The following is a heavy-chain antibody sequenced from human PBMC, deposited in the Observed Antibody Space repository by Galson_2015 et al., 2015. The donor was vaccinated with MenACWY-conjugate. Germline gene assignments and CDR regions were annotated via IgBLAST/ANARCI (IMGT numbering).Heavy chain of an antibody. CDR1: GFTFSSYW. J-gene: IGHJ4*01. D-gene: IGHD5-12*01. V-gene: IGHV3-74*01. CDR2: INSDGSST. CDR3: LRGNSGYGNFDC. Sequence: SLRLSCAASGFTFSSYWMHWVRQAPGKGLVWVSLINSDGSSTSYADSVKGRFTFSRDNVKNTLYLQMNGLRAEDTAIYYCLRGNSGYGNFDCWGQGTLVTASS.